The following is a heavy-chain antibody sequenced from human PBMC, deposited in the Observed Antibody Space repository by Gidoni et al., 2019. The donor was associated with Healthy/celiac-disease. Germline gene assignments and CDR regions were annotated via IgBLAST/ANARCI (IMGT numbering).Heavy chain of an antibody. Sequence: QVQLVQSGAEVKKPGSSVKVSCKASGGPFRSYASSRVRQAPGQGLEWMGGIIPIFGTANYAQRFQGRVTITADKSTSTAYMELSSLRSEDTAVYYCARTPWGYYDSSGQPGGGFQHWGQGTLVTVSS. J-gene: IGHJ1*01. V-gene: IGHV1-69*06. CDR1: GGPFRSYA. CDR2: IIPIFGTA. CDR3: ARTPWGYYDSSGQPGGGFQH. D-gene: IGHD3-22*01.